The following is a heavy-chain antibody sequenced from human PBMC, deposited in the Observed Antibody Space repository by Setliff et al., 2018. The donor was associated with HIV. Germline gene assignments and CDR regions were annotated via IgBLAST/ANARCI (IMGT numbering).Heavy chain of an antibody. CDR3: ARGGYNYGIQYFQH. CDR2: INHRGRT. D-gene: IGHD5-18*01. V-gene: IGHV4-34*01. Sequence: SETLSLTCAVYGGSFSGYYWSWIRQPPGKGLEWIGEINHRGRTNCNPSLKSRVSISVDTSKNQFSLKLSSVTAADTAVYYCARGGYNYGIQYFQHWGQGTLVTVSS. CDR1: GGSFSGYY. J-gene: IGHJ1*01.